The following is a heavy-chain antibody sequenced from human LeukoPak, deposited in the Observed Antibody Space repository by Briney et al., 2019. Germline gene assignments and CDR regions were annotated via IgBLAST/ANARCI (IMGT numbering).Heavy chain of an antibody. CDR1: GFTFSDYY. Sequence: GGSLRLSCAASGFTFSDYYMSWIRQAPGKGLEWVSYISGSSSFTKYADSVKGRFTISRDNAKNSLYLQMSSLRAEDTAVYYCAREAAGYSSGWPDYWGQGTLVTVSS. J-gene: IGHJ4*02. D-gene: IGHD6-19*01. V-gene: IGHV3-11*05. CDR3: AREAAGYSSGWPDY. CDR2: ISGSSSFT.